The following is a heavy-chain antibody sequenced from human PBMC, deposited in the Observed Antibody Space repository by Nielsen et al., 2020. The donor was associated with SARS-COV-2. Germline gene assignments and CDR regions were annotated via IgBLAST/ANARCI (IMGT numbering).Heavy chain of an antibody. D-gene: IGHD3-10*01. J-gene: IGHJ6*03. Sequence: WIRQPPGKGLEWVGFIRSKAYGGTTEYAASVKGRFTISRDDSKSIAYPQMNSLKTEDTAVYYCTREKGSRLLWFGEANYYYYMDVWGKGTTVTVSS. V-gene: IGHV3-49*02. CDR2: IRSKAYGGTT. CDR3: TREKGSRLLWFGEANYYYYMDV.